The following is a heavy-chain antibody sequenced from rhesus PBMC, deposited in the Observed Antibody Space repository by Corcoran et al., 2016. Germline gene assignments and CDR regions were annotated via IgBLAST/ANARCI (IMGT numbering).Heavy chain of an antibody. J-gene: IGHJ4*01. CDR2: ISGSGGST. V-gene: IGHV4-173*01. D-gene: IGHD1-26*01. CDR1: GGSISSNY. Sequence: QVQLQESGPGLVKPSETLSLTCAVSGGSISSNYWSWIRQPPGKGLVWIGRISGSGGSTDYNPSLKSRGTISTATSKNQFSLKLSSVTAADTAVYYWARTNWNYYFDYWGQGVLVTVSS. CDR3: ARTNWNYYFDY.